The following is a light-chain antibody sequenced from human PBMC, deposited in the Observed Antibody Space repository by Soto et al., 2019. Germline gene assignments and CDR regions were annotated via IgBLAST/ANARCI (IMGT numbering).Light chain of an antibody. J-gene: IGKJ5*01. Sequence: DIQMTQSPSSLSASVGDRVTITCRAGQSIFSSLNWYQHKPGKAPKLLIYAASTLQSGVPSRFRGSGYGTDFALTISSLTPEDFATYYCQQSYNSPPITFGQGTRLEMK. CDR2: AAS. CDR3: QQSYNSPPIT. V-gene: IGKV1-39*01. CDR1: QSIFSS.